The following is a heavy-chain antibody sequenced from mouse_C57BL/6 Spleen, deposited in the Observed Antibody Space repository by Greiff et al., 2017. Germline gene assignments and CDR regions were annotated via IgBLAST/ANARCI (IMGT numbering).Heavy chain of an antibody. V-gene: IGHV1-82*01. CDR2: IYPGDGDT. CDR1: GYAFSSSW. Sequence: VQLQQSGPELVKPGASVKISCKASGYAFSSSWMNWVKQRPGKGLEWIGRIYPGDGDTNYNGKFKGKATLTADKSSSTAYMQLSRLTSEDSAVYFCARGGTTVAPDYWGQGTTLTVSS. J-gene: IGHJ2*01. D-gene: IGHD1-1*01. CDR3: ARGGTTVAPDY.